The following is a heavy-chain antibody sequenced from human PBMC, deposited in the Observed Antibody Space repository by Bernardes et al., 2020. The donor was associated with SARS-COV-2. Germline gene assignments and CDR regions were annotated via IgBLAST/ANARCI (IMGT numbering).Heavy chain of an antibody. CDR3: ASVAPSGDNNFDY. D-gene: IGHD1-26*01. J-gene: IGHJ4*02. CDR2: ISRGGETK. CDR1: GFTFSSYE. Sequence: GGSLILSCAASGFTFSSYEMNWIRQAPGKGLQWLSYISRGGETKSYADSVKGRFTISRDNAKDALYLQMNNLRVDDSGIYFCASVAPSGDNNFDYWGQGTLVTVSS. V-gene: IGHV3-48*03.